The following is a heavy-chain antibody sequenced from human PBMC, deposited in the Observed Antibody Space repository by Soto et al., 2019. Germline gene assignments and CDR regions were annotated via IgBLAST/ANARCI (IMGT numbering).Heavy chain of an antibody. D-gene: IGHD1-26*01. CDR1: GGTFSSYI. J-gene: IGHJ4*02. CDR2: VIPILGIA. Sequence: QVQLVQSGAEVKKPGSSVKVSCKASGGTFSSYIISWVRQAPGQGLEWMGRVIPILGIANYAQKFQGRVTITADKPTSTAYMELSSLRSEDTAVYYCASFPQTAIVGAAYFDYWGQGTLVTVSS. V-gene: IGHV1-69*02. CDR3: ASFPQTAIVGAAYFDY.